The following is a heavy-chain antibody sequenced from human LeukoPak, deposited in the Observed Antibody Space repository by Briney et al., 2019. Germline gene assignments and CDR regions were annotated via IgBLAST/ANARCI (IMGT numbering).Heavy chain of an antibody. J-gene: IGHJ6*03. D-gene: IGHD5-18*01. V-gene: IGHV1-69*05. CDR1: GGTFSSYA. Sequence: SVKVSCKASGGTFSSYAISWVRQAPGQGLEWMGGIIPIFGTANYARKFQGRVTITTDESTSTAYMELSSLRSEDTAVYYCARGRQLWLHYYYYYMDVWGKGTTVTVSS. CDR2: IIPIFGTA. CDR3: ARGRQLWLHYYYYYMDV.